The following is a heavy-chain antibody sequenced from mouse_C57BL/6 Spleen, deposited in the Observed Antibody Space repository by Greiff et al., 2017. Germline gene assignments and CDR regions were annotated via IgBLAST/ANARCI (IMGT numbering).Heavy chain of an antibody. V-gene: IGHV5-6*01. J-gene: IGHJ2*01. D-gene: IGHD1-1*01. Sequence: EVKLVESGGDLVKPGGSLKLSCAASGFTFSSYGMSWVRQTPDKRLEWVATISSGGSYTYYPDSVKGRFTISRDNAKNTLYLQMSSLKSEDTAMYYCARHEVETFDYWGQGTTLTVSS. CDR1: GFTFSSYG. CDR3: ARHEVETFDY. CDR2: ISSGGSYT.